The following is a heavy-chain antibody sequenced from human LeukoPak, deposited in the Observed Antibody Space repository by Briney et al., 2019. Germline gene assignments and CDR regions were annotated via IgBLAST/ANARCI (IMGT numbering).Heavy chain of an antibody. D-gene: IGHD6-19*01. V-gene: IGHV4-4*07. CDR1: GGSISNYY. Sequence: SETLSLTCSVSGGSISNYYWSWIRQPAGRGLEWIGRINISGSTNHNPSLKSRVTMSVDTSKNQFSLKLSSVTAADTAVYYCARAISSGWFKNAFEIWGQGTMVTVSS. CDR3: ARAISSGWFKNAFEI. J-gene: IGHJ3*02. CDR2: INISGST.